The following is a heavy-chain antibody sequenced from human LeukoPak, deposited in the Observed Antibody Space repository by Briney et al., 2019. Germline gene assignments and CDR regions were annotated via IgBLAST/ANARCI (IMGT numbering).Heavy chain of an antibody. J-gene: IGHJ4*02. CDR3: AKVSRIVGATIEPFDY. Sequence: GGSLRLSCAASGFTFSSYAMSWVRQAPGKGLEWVSAISGSGGSTYYADSVKGRFTISRDNSKNTLYLQMNSLRAEDTAVYYCAKVSRIVGATIEPFDYWGQGTLVTVSS. D-gene: IGHD1-26*01. V-gene: IGHV3-23*01. CDR2: ISGSGGST. CDR1: GFTFSSYA.